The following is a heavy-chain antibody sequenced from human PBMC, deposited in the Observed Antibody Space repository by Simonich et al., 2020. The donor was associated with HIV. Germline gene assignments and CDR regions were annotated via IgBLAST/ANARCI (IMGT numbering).Heavy chain of an antibody. CDR3: AKDKGAYYGSGSPVY. J-gene: IGHJ4*02. CDR2: ISWNSGSI. CDR1: GFTLEDYA. V-gene: IGHV3-9*01. D-gene: IGHD3-10*01. Sequence: EVQLVESGGGLVQPGRSLRLSCAASGFTLEDYAMHWVRQASGKGLEGVSGISWNSGSIGYADSVKGRFTISRDNAKNSLYLQMNSLRAEDTALYYCAKDKGAYYGSGSPVYWGQGTLVTVSS.